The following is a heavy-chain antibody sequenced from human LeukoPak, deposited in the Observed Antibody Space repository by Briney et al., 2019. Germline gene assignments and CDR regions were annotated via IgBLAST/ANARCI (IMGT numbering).Heavy chain of an antibody. Sequence: SETLSLTCAVYGGSFSGYYWSWIRQPPGKGLEWIGEINHSGSTNYNPSLKSRVTISVDTSKHQFSLKLSSVTAADTAVYYCARYTVAGTDWFDPWGQGTLVTVSS. J-gene: IGHJ5*02. CDR2: INHSGST. CDR3: ARYTVAGTDWFDP. V-gene: IGHV4-34*01. D-gene: IGHD6-19*01. CDR1: GGSFSGYY.